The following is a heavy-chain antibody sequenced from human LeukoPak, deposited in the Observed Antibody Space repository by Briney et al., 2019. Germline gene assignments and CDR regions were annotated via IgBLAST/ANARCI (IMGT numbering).Heavy chain of an antibody. D-gene: IGHD3-3*01. CDR3: ARRGRFLELDY. J-gene: IGHJ4*02. CDR2: IYYSGST. CDR1: GGSISSYY. V-gene: IGHV4-59*08. Sequence: SETLSLTCTVSGGSISSYYWSWIRQPPGKGLEWIGYIYYSGSTNCNPSLKSRVTISVDTSKNQFSLKLSSVTAADTAVYYCARRGRFLELDYWGQGTLVTVSS.